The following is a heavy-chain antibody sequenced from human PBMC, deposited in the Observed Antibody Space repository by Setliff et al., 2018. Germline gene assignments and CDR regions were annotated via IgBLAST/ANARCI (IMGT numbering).Heavy chain of an antibody. CDR1: GGTFSSYA. J-gene: IGHJ6*02. Sequence: SVKVSCKASGGTFSSYAISWVRQAPGQGLEWMGGIIPIFGTANYAQKFQGRVTITADESTSTAYMELSSLGSEDTAVYYCARVGFYDILTGATNYYYGMDVWGQGTTVTVSS. D-gene: IGHD3-9*01. CDR2: IIPIFGTA. V-gene: IGHV1-69*13. CDR3: ARVGFYDILTGATNYYYGMDV.